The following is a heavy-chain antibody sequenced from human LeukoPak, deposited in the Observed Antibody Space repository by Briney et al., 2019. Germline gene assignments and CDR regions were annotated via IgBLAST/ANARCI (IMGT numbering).Heavy chain of an antibody. J-gene: IGHJ4*02. CDR1: GFVFNNYW. CDR3: TRQWHTPSDY. CDR2: INGDGSST. Sequence: GGSLRLSCAASGFVFNNYWMHWVRQTPGEGPLWLSRINGDGSSTSYANSVQGRFIISRDNAKNTPYLQMNSLRAEDTAVYYCTRQWHTPSDYWGQGTLVTVSS. V-gene: IGHV3-74*01. D-gene: IGHD6-19*01.